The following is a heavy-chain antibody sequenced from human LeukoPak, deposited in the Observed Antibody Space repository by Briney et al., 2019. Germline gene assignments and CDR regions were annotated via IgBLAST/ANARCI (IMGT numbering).Heavy chain of an antibody. J-gene: IGHJ4*02. CDR1: GFTFSSYA. Sequence: GRSLRLSCAASGFTFSSYAMHWVRQAPGKGLEWVSTIRSNGDTAYNADSVRGRFAISRDNSKNALFLQMNSLRVEDTAIYYCAKGQELDDGVFDSWGQGTLVTVSS. D-gene: IGHD1-1*01. V-gene: IGHV3-23*01. CDR2: IRSNGDTA. CDR3: AKGQELDDGVFDS.